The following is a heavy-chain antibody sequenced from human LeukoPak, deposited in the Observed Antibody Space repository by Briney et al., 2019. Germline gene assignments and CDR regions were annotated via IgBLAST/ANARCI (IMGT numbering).Heavy chain of an antibody. V-gene: IGHV3-66*01. CDR1: GFTVSSNY. J-gene: IGHJ4*02. D-gene: IGHD6-19*01. CDR3: ARGKRGSSGPFDY. CDR2: IYSGGST. Sequence: GGSLRLSCAASGFTVSSNYMSWVRQAPGKGLEWVSVIYSGGSTYYADSVKGRFTISRDNSKNTLYPQMNSLRAEDTAVYHCARGKRGSSGPFDYWGQGTLVTVSS.